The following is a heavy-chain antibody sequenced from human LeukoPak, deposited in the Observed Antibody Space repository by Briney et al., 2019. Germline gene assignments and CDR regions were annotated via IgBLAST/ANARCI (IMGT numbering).Heavy chain of an antibody. CDR2: IYNGGST. CDR1: GFTVSTNY. D-gene: IGHD6-19*01. J-gene: IGHJ4*02. CDR3: TRGGSVPATRSFDY. Sequence: GGSLRLSCAASGFTVSTNYMSWVRQAPGKGLEWVSAIYNGGSTYYADSVKGRFTISRDNSKNTVYLQMNSLRVEDTAMYYCTRGGSVPATRSFDYWGQGTLVTVSS. V-gene: IGHV3-66*01.